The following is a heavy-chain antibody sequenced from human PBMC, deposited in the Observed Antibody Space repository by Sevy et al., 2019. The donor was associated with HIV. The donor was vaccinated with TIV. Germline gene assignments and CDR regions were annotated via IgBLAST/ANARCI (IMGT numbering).Heavy chain of an antibody. CDR3: AREKPPRYCSSTSCYTGGNWFDP. V-gene: IGHV1-69*13. J-gene: IGHJ5*02. CDR2: IIPIFGTA. Sequence: ASVKVSYKASGGTFSSYAISWVRQAPGQGLEWMGGIIPIFGTANYAQKFQGRVTITADESTSTAYMELSSLRSEDTAVYYCAREKPPRYCSSTSCYTGGNWFDPWGQGTLVTVSS. CDR1: GGTFSSYA. D-gene: IGHD2-2*02.